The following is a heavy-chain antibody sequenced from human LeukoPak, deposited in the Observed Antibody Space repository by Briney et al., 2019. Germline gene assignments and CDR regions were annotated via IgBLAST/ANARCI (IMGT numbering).Heavy chain of an antibody. CDR1: GGSISSYY. CDR3: ARGGDYPLDY. CDR2: INHSGST. Sequence: SETLSLTCTVSGGSISSYYWSWIRQPPGKGLEWIGEINHSGSTNYNPSLKSRVTISVDTSKNQFSLKLSSVTAAGTAVYYCARGGDYPLDYWGQGTLVTVSS. D-gene: IGHD4-17*01. J-gene: IGHJ4*02. V-gene: IGHV4-34*01.